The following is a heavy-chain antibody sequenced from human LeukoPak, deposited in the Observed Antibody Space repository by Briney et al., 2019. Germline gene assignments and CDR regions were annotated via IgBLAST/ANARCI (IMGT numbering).Heavy chain of an antibody. D-gene: IGHD3-22*01. CDR1: GYTFTGYY. V-gene: IGHV1-2*02. CDR3: ARESIDYYDSGTSKYYMDV. Sequence: GASVKVSCKASGYTFTGYYMHWVRQAPGQGLEWMGWINPNSGGTNYAQKFQGRVTMTRDTSISTAYMELSRLRSDDTAVYYCARESIDYYDSGTSKYYMDVWGKGTTVTISS. J-gene: IGHJ6*03. CDR2: INPNSGGT.